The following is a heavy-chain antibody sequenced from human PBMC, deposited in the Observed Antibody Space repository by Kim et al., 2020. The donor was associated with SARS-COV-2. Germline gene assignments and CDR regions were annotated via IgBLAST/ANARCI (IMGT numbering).Heavy chain of an antibody. Sequence: SETLSLTCTVSGGSISSYYWSWIRQPPGKGLEWIGYIYYSGSTNYNPSLKSRVTISVDTSKNQFSLKLSSVTAADTAVYYCARDPVAGLYGSFGLWCRGT. D-gene: IGHD6-19*01. J-gene: IGHJ2*01. CDR1: GGSISSYY. V-gene: IGHV4-59*01. CDR2: IYYSGST. CDR3: ARDPVAGLYGSFGL.